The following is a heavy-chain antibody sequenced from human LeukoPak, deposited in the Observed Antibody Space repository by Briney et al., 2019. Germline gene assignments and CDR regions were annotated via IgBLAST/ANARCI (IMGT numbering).Heavy chain of an antibody. J-gene: IGHJ4*02. CDR2: IYSNGGT. CDR3: ARSMLRGLIFFDY. CDR1: GDSLSSHY. Sequence: SETLSLTCTVSGDSLSSHYWSWIRQPAGKGLEWIGRIYSNGGTTYNPSLKSRITMSLDTSKNQFSLKLSSVTAADSAVYYCARSMLRGLIFFDYWGQGSLVTVSS. V-gene: IGHV4-4*07. D-gene: IGHD3-10*01.